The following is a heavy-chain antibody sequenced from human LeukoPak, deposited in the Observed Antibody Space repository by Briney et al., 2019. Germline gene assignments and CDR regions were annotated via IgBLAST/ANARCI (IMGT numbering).Heavy chain of an antibody. D-gene: IGHD3-9*01. J-gene: IGHJ6*02. CDR2: ISGSGSRT. CDR1: GFTFSHYA. Sequence: GGSLRLSCETSGFTFSHYAMSWVRQTPGKGLEWVSAISGSGSRTYYADSVKARFTVSRDNAKNTLYLQMNTLRVEDTAVYYCTRDLMDYDVSTGLHHYYMDVWGQGTTVTVSS. CDR3: TRDLMDYDVSTGLHHYYMDV. V-gene: IGHV3-23*01.